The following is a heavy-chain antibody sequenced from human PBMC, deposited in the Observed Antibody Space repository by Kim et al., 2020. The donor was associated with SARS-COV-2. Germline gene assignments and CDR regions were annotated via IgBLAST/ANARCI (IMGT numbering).Heavy chain of an antibody. Sequence: DDAAPVKGRFTISRDDSKNTLYLHMNSLETEDTAVYYCTTSYYDSSGYRAWGQGTLVTVSS. J-gene: IGHJ5*02. D-gene: IGHD3-22*01. V-gene: IGHV3-15*01. CDR3: TTSYYDSSGYRA.